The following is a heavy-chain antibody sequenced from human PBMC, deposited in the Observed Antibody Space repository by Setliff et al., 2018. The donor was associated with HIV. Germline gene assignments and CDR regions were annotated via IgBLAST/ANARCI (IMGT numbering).Heavy chain of an antibody. V-gene: IGHV3-11*06. CDR1: GFRFNDYY. CDR3: ARGYCDTSGCLRGGDVS. Sequence: GGSLRLSCAASGFRFNDYYMTWVRQAPGKGLEWVSYISSRRAYTNYADSVKGRFTISRDNVKNSLYLQMNSLRAEDTAVYYCARGYCDTSGCLRGGDVSWGQGTLVTVSS. J-gene: IGHJ5*02. CDR2: ISSRRAYT. D-gene: IGHD3-22*01.